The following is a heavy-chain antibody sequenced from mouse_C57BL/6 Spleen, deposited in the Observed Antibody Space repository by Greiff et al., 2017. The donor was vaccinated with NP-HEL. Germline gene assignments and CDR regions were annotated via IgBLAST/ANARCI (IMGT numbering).Heavy chain of an antibody. J-gene: IGHJ2*01. CDR2: ISDGGSYT. CDR1: GFTFSSYA. CDR3: ASGGNFDY. V-gene: IGHV5-4*01. Sequence: DVQLVESGGGLVKPGGSLKLSCAASGFTFSSYAMSWVRQTPEKRLEWVATISDGGSYTYYPDNVKGRFTISRDNAKNNLYLQMSHLKSEDTAMYYCASGGNFDYWGQGTTLTVSS.